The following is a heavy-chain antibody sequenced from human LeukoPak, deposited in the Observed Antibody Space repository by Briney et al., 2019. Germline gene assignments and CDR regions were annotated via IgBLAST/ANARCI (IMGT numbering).Heavy chain of an antibody. J-gene: IGHJ3*02. CDR2: ISSSSSYI. D-gene: IGHD2-2*01. V-gene: IGHV3-21*01. CDR1: GFTFHSYD. Sequence: GGSLRLSCAASGFTFHSYDMSWVRQAPGKGLEWVSSISSSSSYIYYADSVKGRFTISRDNAKNSLYLQMNSLRAEDTAVYYCARELYCSSTSCSPLSAFDIWGQGTMVTVSS. CDR3: ARELYCSSTSCSPLSAFDI.